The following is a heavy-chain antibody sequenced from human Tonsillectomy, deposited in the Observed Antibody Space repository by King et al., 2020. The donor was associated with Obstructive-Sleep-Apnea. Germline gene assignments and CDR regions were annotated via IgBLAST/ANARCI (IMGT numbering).Heavy chain of an antibody. J-gene: IGHJ5*02. V-gene: IGHV4-59*01. CDR2: IYYSGST. CDR1: AGYISSYY. CDR3: ARTGVAGIIGWFDP. D-gene: IGHD6-19*01. Sequence: VQLQESGPGLVKPSETLSLTCTVSAGYISSYYWSWIRQPPGKGLEWIGYIYYSGSTNYNPSLKSRVAISIDTSKNQFSLKLSSVTAADTAVYYCARTGVAGIIGWFDPWGQGTLVTVSS.